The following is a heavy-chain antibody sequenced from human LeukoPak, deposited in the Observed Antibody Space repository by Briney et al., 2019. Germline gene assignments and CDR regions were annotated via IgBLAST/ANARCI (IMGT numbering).Heavy chain of an antibody. D-gene: IGHD4-23*01. Sequence: GGSLRLSSAASGFTFRSYGMSWFRQPPGKGLEWVSVIEPSESRTYYADPVKGRFTISRDNFKSTLYLQISSLRAEDTAMYYCARRATAVASGRNWFDPWGQGTLVTVSS. V-gene: IGHV3-23*01. CDR3: ARRATAVASGRNWFDP. J-gene: IGHJ5*02. CDR1: GFTFRSYG. CDR2: IEPSESRT.